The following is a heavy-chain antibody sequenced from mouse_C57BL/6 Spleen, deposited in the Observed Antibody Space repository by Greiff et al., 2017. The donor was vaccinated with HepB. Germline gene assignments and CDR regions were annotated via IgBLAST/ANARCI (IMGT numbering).Heavy chain of an antibody. J-gene: IGHJ3*01. V-gene: IGHV1-69*01. CDR3: ARREGYDGYYTFAY. CDR2: IDPSDSYT. CDR1: GYTFTSYW. D-gene: IGHD2-3*01. Sequence: VQLQQPGAELVMPGASVKLSCKASGYTFTSYWMHWVKQRPGQGLEWIGEIDPSDSYTNYNQKFKGKSTLTVDKSSSTAYMQLSSLTSEDSAVYYCARREGYDGYYTFAYWGQGTLVTVSA.